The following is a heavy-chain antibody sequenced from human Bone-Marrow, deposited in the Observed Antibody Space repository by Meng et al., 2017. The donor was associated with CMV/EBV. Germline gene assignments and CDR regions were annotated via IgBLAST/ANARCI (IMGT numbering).Heavy chain of an antibody. CDR3: AKDRERYCSSTSCYPPYY. CDR2: IRYDGSNK. V-gene: IGHV3-30*02. Sequence: GGSLRLSCAASGFTFSSYSMNWVRQAPGKGLEWVAFIRYDGSNKYYADSVKGRFTISRDNSKNTLYLQMNSLRAEDTAVYYCAKDRERYCSSTSCYPPYYWGQGTLVTVSS. CDR1: GFTFSSYS. D-gene: IGHD2-2*01. J-gene: IGHJ4*02.